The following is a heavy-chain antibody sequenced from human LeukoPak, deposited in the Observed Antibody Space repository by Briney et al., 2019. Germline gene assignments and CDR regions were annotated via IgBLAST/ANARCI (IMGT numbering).Heavy chain of an antibody. CDR2: IFSNGDT. Sequence: GGSLRLSCTASEFTVSRSYMLWVRQAPGKGLEWVSLIFSNGDTHYADSVKGRFTISRDTSKNTVSLQMNSLRVEDTAMYYCTRDQMNYWGQGTLVTLSS. CDR1: EFTVSRSY. D-gene: IGHD5-24*01. J-gene: IGHJ4*02. CDR3: TRDQMNY. V-gene: IGHV3-53*01.